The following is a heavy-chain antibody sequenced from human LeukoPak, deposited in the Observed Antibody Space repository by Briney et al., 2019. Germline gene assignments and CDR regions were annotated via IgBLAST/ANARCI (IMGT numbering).Heavy chain of an antibody. CDR3: ARNGAYYDILTGLDY. D-gene: IGHD3-9*01. CDR1: GFTFSSYA. J-gene: IGHJ4*02. CDR2: ISYDGSNK. Sequence: GGSLRLSCAASGFTFSSYAMHWVRQAPGKGLEWVAVISYDGSNKYYADSVKGRFTISRDNSKNTLYLQMNSLRAEDTAVYYCARNGAYYDILTGLDYWGQGTLVTVPS. V-gene: IGHV3-30*04.